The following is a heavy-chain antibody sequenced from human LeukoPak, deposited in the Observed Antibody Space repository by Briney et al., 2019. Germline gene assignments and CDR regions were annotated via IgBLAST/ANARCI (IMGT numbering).Heavy chain of an antibody. CDR2: MNPNSGNT. Sequence: ASVKVSCKASGYTFTSYDINWVRQATGQGLEWMGWMNPNSGNTGHAQKLQGRVTMTTDTSTSTAYMELRSLRSDDTAVYYCARVSWIDYANYYYYYGMDVWGQGTTVTVSS. CDR1: GYTFTSYD. CDR3: ARVSWIDYANYYYYYGMDV. V-gene: IGHV1-8*01. J-gene: IGHJ6*02. D-gene: IGHD4-17*01.